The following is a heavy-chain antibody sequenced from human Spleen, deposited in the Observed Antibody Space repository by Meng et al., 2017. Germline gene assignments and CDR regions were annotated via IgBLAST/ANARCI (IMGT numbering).Heavy chain of an antibody. D-gene: IGHD5-18*01. CDR2: ISWKSDNI. CDR1: GFTFDDYA. V-gene: IGHV3-9*01. Sequence: SLKISCVASGFTFDDYAMHWVRQAPGKGLEWVSGISWKSDNIAYADSVKGRFTISRDNAKNSLYLQMNSLRTEDTALYYCATLVDTAMVFVDWYFDLWGRGTLVTVSS. CDR3: ATLVDTAMVFVDWYFDL. J-gene: IGHJ2*01.